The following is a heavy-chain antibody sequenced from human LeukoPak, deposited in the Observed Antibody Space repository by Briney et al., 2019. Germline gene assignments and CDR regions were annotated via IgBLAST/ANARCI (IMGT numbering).Heavy chain of an antibody. V-gene: IGHV3-11*01. D-gene: IGHD6-19*01. Sequence: PGGSLRLSCAASGFTFNTYWMGWVRQAPGEGLEWVSYICSSGSTIYYADSVKGRFTISRDNAKNSLYLQMNSLRAEDTAVYYCARGRAEWYSSGRNGGYFDYWGQGTLVTVSS. CDR1: GFTFNTYW. CDR2: ICSSGSTI. CDR3: ARGRAEWYSSGRNGGYFDY. J-gene: IGHJ4*02.